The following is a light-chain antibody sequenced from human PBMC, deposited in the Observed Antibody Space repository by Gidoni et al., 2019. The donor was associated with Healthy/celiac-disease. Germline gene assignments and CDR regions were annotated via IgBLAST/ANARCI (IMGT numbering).Light chain of an antibody. CDR2: AAS. CDR1: QSSTSY. Sequence: HLTQSPSSLSASVGDRVTITCRASQSSTSYLNWYQQKPGKAPKLLIDAASSLESGVTSRFSGSGSGTDFTLSSSKLQPEDVATYYCQKSYSTPQTFGQGTKVEIK. CDR3: QKSYSTPQT. J-gene: IGKJ1*01. V-gene: IGKV1-39*01.